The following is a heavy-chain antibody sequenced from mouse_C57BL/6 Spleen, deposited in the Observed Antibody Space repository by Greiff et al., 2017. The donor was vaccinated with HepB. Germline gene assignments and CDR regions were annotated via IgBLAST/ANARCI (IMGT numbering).Heavy chain of an antibody. CDR2: IDPSDSYT. D-gene: IGHD6-1*01. V-gene: IGHV1-69*01. Sequence: VKLQQPGAELVMPGASVKLSCKASGYTFTSYWMHWVKQRPGQGLEWIGEIDPSDSYTNYNQKFKGKSTLTVDKSSSTAYMQLSSLTSEDSAVYYCARGQPHYFDYWGQGTTLTVSS. CDR1: GYTFTSYW. J-gene: IGHJ2*01. CDR3: ARGQPHYFDY.